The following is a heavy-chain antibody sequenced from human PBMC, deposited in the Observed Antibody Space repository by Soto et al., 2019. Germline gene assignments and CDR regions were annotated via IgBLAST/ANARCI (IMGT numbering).Heavy chain of an antibody. CDR1: GGAISGYY. D-gene: IGHD3-3*01. CDR3: ARGQRFSDWFDP. CDR2: IYSSGST. V-gene: IGHV4-4*07. Sequence: KPSETLSLTCTVTGGAISGYYWTWIRQSDGEGLEWIGRIYSSGSTNYNPSLKSRVTISLDTSMNYFSPRLSSVTAADTAVYYCARGQRFSDWFDPWGQGTLVTVSS. J-gene: IGHJ5*02.